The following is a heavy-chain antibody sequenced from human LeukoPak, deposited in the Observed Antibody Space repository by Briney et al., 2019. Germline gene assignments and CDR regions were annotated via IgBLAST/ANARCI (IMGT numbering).Heavy chain of an antibody. Sequence: PGGSLRLSCAASGFTFSSYAMSWVRQAPGKGLEWVSATSGSGGSTYYADSVKGRFTISRDNSKNTLYLQMNSLRAEDTAVYYCAKDPNYYDSSGYLGSHFDYWGQGTLVTVSS. CDR3: AKDPNYYDSSGYLGSHFDY. CDR1: GFTFSSYA. V-gene: IGHV3-23*01. CDR2: TSGSGGST. J-gene: IGHJ4*02. D-gene: IGHD3-22*01.